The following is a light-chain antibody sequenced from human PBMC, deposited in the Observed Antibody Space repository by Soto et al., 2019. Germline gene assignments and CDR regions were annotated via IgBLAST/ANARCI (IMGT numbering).Light chain of an antibody. Sequence: QSVLTQPASVSGSPGQSITISCTGTSSGIGAYNFVSWYQQHPGKDPKLMLYDVNIRPSGVSNRFSGSKSGNTASLTISGLQAEDEADYYCTSWTTSTTMIFRGGTQLTVL. CDR1: SSGIGAYNF. CDR3: TSWTTSTTMI. J-gene: IGLJ2*01. V-gene: IGLV2-14*03. CDR2: DVN.